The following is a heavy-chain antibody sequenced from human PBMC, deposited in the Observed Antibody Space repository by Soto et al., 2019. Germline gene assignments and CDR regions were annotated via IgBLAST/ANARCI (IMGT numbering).Heavy chain of an antibody. Sequence: EVQLVESGGGLVQPGRSLRLSCAASGFRFDDYGMHWVRPVPGKGLEWVSGISYYSGSIGYADSVKGRFTISRDNAKTSLYLPRNSLRAEDTALYYCAKSMGGTANGMDVWGQGTTVTVSS. CDR3: AKSMGGTANGMDV. J-gene: IGHJ6*02. CDR2: ISYYSGSI. CDR1: GFRFDDYG. D-gene: IGHD2-15*01. V-gene: IGHV3-9*01.